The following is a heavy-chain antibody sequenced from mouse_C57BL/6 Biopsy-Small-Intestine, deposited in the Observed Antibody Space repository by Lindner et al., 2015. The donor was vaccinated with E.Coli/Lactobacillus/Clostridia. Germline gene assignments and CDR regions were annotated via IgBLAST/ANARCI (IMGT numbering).Heavy chain of an antibody. D-gene: IGHD2-4*01. CDR2: IRSKSNNYAT. CDR3: VRQGITTPFYAMDY. V-gene: IGHV10-1*01. Sequence: VQLQESGGGLVQPKGSLKLSCAASGSSFNTYAMNWVRQAPGKGLEWVARIRSKSNNYATYYADSVKDRFTISRDDSESMLYLQMNNLKTEDTAMYYCVRQGITTPFYAMDYWGQGTSVTVSS. J-gene: IGHJ4*01. CDR1: GSSFNTYA.